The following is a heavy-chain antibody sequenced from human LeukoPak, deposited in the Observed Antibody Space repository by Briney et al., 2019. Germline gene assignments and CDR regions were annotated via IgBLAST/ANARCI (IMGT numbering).Heavy chain of an antibody. J-gene: IGHJ6*02. D-gene: IGHD2-2*01. Sequence: GGSLRLSCAASGFTFSSYAMSWVRQAPGKGLEWVSAISGSGGSTYYADSVKGRFTISRDNSKNTLYLQMNSLRAEDTAVYYCVKTGGYQLLSAYYYYYGMDVWGQGTTVTVSS. CDR2: ISGSGGST. V-gene: IGHV3-23*01. CDR1: GFTFSSYA. CDR3: VKTGGYQLLSAYYYYYGMDV.